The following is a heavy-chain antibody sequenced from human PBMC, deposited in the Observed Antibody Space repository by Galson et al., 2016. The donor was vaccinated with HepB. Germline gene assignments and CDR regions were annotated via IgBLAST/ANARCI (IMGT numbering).Heavy chain of an antibody. CDR3: ASTAGIQLMSFHY. D-gene: IGHD5-18*01. J-gene: IGHJ4*02. Sequence: SETLSPTRALSGDSISRTHWWSCVRQRTGKGLDWIGKTFHTGATYYTPSLTSRGTISVDKSLNHISLSLNSVTAADTAVYFCASTAGIQLMSFHYWGQGTLVTVSS. V-gene: IGHV4-4*02. CDR1: GDSISRTHW. CDR2: TFHTGAT.